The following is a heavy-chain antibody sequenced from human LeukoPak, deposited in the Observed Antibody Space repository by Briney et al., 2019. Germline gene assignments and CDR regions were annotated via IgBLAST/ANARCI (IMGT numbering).Heavy chain of an antibody. D-gene: IGHD6-13*01. Sequence: GRSLRLSCAASGFTFSSYGMHWVRQAPGKGLEWVAVISYDGSNKYYAVSVKGRFTISRDNSKNTLYLQMNSLRAEDTAVYYCAKDREQQLVKGVFDYWGQGTLVTVSS. CDR1: GFTFSSYG. V-gene: IGHV3-30*18. CDR3: AKDREQQLVKGVFDY. J-gene: IGHJ4*02. CDR2: ISYDGSNK.